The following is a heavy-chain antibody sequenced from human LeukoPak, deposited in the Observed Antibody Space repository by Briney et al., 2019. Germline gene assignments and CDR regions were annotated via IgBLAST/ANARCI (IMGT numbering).Heavy chain of an antibody. Sequence: PGGSLRLSCVASGMSFRHHAMNWVRQAPGKGLEWVAVIWYDGSNKYYADSVKGRFTISRDNSKNTLYLQMNSLRAEDTAVYYCARELRFLEWRTIDYWGQGTLVTVSS. V-gene: IGHV3-33*08. D-gene: IGHD3-3*01. J-gene: IGHJ4*02. CDR3: ARELRFLEWRTIDY. CDR2: IWYDGSNK. CDR1: GMSFRHHA.